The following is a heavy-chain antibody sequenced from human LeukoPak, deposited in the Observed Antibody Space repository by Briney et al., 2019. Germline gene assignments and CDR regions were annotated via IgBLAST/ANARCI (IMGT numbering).Heavy chain of an antibody. CDR1: GFTVSSDS. V-gene: IGHV3-21*01. CDR2: ISSSSSYI. D-gene: IGHD6-19*01. Sequence: GGCLRLSCAASGFTVSSDSMDSVRQAPGKGLEWVSSISSSSSYIYYADSVKGRFTISGDNAKNSLYLQMNSLRAEDTAVYYCARGIAVAGTETYYYGMDVWGQGTTVTVSS. J-gene: IGHJ6*02. CDR3: ARGIAVAGTETYYYGMDV.